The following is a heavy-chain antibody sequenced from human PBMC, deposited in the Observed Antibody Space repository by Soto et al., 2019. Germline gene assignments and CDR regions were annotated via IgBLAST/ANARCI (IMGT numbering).Heavy chain of an antibody. CDR2: IYYSGNT. CDR3: EIHPLEFLPALIRYFDL. Sequence: PSETQSLTCTVSGGSIRSSSYYWGWIRQPPGKGLEWIGSIYYSGNTYYNPSLKSRVTISVDTSNKQFSLKLSSVTAADTAVYYFEIHPLEFLPALIRYFDLWGRGTLV. J-gene: IGHJ2*01. V-gene: IGHV4-39*01. D-gene: IGHD3-3*02. CDR1: GGSIRSSSYY.